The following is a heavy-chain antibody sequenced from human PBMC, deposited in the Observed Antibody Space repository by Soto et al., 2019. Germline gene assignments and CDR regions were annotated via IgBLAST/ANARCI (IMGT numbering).Heavy chain of an antibody. V-gene: IGHV3-53*01. Sequence: EVQLVESGGGLIQPGGSLRLSCAVSGFTVRANYMSWVRQAPGKGLEWVSVIYSGDTTYYADSVNGRFIISRDISKNTLDLPMYILRAADTAVYYFHAYGYWGQGALVTVSS. CDR3: HAYGY. D-gene: IGHD4-17*01. CDR2: IYSGDTT. J-gene: IGHJ4*02. CDR1: GFTVRANY.